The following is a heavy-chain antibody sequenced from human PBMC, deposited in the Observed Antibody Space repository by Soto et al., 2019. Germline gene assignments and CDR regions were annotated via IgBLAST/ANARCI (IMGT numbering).Heavy chain of an antibody. V-gene: IGHV1-8*01. CDR2: MNPNSGNT. Sequence: ASVKVSCKASGYTYTSYDINWVRQATGQGLEWMGWMNPNSGNTAYAQKFQGRVTMTRNTSISTAYTELSSLRSEDKAVYYCARDRDWFDPWGQGTLVTVSS. CDR1: GYTYTSYD. CDR3: ARDRDWFDP. J-gene: IGHJ5*02.